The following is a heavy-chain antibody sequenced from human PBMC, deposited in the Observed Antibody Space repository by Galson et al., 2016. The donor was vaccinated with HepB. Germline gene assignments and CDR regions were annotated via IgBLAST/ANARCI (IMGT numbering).Heavy chain of an antibody. CDR1: GFTFNTYA. CDR3: AKGRTGTTGPVEY. V-gene: IGHV3-23*01. CDR2: LSVGGGAT. D-gene: IGHD1-1*01. Sequence: SLRLSCAASGFTFNTYAMSWVRQAPGKGLEWVSTLSVGGGATYYSDSVKGRFTISRDNSKNTLYLQMNSLRDEDTAVYYCAKGRTGTTGPVEYWGQGTLVTVAS. J-gene: IGHJ4*02.